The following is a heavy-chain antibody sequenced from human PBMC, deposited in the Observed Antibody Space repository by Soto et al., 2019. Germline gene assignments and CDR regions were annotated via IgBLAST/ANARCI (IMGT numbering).Heavy chain of an antibody. CDR3: AREVYCSGGSCYSGVYYFDY. J-gene: IGHJ4*02. Sequence: QVQLQESGPGLVKPSGTRSLTCAVSGGSISSSNWWSWVRQPPGKGLEWIGEIYHSGSTNYNPSLKSRVTISVDKSKNQFSLKLSSVTAADTAVYYCAREVYCSGGSCYSGVYYFDYWGQGTLVTVSS. CDR1: GGSISSSNW. D-gene: IGHD2-15*01. V-gene: IGHV4-4*02. CDR2: IYHSGST.